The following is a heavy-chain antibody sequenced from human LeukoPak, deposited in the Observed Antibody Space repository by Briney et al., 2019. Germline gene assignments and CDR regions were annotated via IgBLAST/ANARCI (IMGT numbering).Heavy chain of an antibody. V-gene: IGHV3-53*01. CDR2: IYRGGST. D-gene: IGHD3-10*01. Sequence: PGGSLRLSCAASGFTVSSNYMSWVRQAPGKGLEWVSVIYRGGSTYYADSVKGRFTISRDNSKNTLYLQVNSLRAEDTAVYYCARIRGGWYIDYWGQGTLVTVSS. J-gene: IGHJ4*02. CDR1: GFTVSSNY. CDR3: ARIRGGWYIDY.